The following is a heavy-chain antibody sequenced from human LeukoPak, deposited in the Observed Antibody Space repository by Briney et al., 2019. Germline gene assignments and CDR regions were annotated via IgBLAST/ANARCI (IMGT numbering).Heavy chain of an antibody. CDR3: AREFGIAAAGGPYYYGMDV. V-gene: IGHV1-69*13. CDR2: IIPIFGTA. Sequence: SVKVSCKASGGTFSSYAISWVRQAPGQGLEWMGGIIPIFGTANYAQKFQGRVTITSDESTSTAYMELSSLRSEDTAVYYCAREFGIAAAGGPYYYGMDVWGQGTAVTVSS. CDR1: GGTFSSYA. J-gene: IGHJ6*02. D-gene: IGHD6-13*01.